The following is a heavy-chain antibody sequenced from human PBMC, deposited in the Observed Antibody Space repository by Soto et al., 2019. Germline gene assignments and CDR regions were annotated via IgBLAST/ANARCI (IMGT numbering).Heavy chain of an antibody. CDR2: IKQDGSEK. Sequence: GGSLRLSCAASGFTFSSYWMSWVRQAPGKGLEWVANIKQDGSEKYYVDSVKGRFTISRDNAKNSLYLQMNSLRAEDTAVYYCAKDRVTVVGYDAFDIWGQGTMVTV. D-gene: IGHD6-19*01. V-gene: IGHV3-7*03. CDR1: GFTFSSYW. J-gene: IGHJ3*02. CDR3: AKDRVTVVGYDAFDI.